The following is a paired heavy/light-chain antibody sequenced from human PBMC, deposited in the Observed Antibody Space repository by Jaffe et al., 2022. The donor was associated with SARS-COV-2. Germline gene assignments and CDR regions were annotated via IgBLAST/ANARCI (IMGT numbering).Heavy chain of an antibody. Sequence: QVQLVQSGSELKKPGASVKVSCKASGYTFTRYAMNWVRQAPGQGLEWMGWINTNTGNPTYAQGFTGRFVFSLDTSVSTAYLQISSLKAEDTAVYYCARSSPAYSYDHSNWFDPWGQGTLVTVSS. CDR3: ARSSPAYSYDHSNWFDP. J-gene: IGHJ5*02. CDR2: INTNTGNP. CDR1: GYTFTRYA. V-gene: IGHV7-4-1*02. D-gene: IGHD5-18*01.
Light chain of an antibody. V-gene: IGLV1-47*01. CDR3: AAWDDSLSGWV. CDR1: TSNIGSNS. Sequence: QSVLTQPPSASGTPGQRVTISCSGSTSNIGSNSVYWYQQLPGTAPKLLIYRNNQRPSGVPDRFSGSKSGTSASLAISGLRSEDEADYYCAAWDDSLSGWVFGGGTKLTVL. J-gene: IGLJ3*02. CDR2: RNN.